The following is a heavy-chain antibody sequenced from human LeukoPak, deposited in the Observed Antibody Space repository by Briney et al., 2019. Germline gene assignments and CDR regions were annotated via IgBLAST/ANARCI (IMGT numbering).Heavy chain of an antibody. V-gene: IGHV4-61*02. J-gene: IGHJ3*02. Sequence: SETLSLTCTGSGGSISSGSYYWGWIRQPVGKGLEWVGRIYTSGSTNYNPSLKSRVTISVDTSKNQFSLKLSSVTAADTAVYYCARDTIFGVALPYAFDIWGQGTMVTVSS. D-gene: IGHD3-3*01. CDR3: ARDTIFGVALPYAFDI. CDR1: GGSISSGSYY. CDR2: IYTSGST.